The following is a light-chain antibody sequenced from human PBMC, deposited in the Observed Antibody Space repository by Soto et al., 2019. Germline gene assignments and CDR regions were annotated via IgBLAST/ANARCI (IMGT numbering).Light chain of an antibody. CDR1: SSEVGSYNL. CDR3: RSYTYSTKIV. V-gene: IGLV2-14*01. CDR2: EVS. Sequence: LTQPASGARSPSRSSTISFSATSSEVGSYNLVPWYQGLPGKASKLMFYEVSNRSSGVSDCFAGSKSGNPDSLNTSGLQSEGVAAYSCRSYTYSTKIVVGAGTKATAL. J-gene: IGLJ1*01.